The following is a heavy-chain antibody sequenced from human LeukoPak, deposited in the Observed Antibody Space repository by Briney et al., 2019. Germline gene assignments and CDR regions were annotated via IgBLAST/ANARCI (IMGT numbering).Heavy chain of an antibody. CDR3: AGYGESRYYFDY. CDR1: GGSISSYY. J-gene: IGHJ4*01. D-gene: IGHD4-17*01. CDR2: IYYSGRT. V-gene: IGHV4-59*01. Sequence: PSETLSLTCSVSGGSISSYYWSWIRQPPGKGLEWIGFIYYSGRTNYNPSLKSRVTISADASKNQFSLKLSSVTAADTAVYYCAGYGESRYYFDYWGHGTLVTVSS.